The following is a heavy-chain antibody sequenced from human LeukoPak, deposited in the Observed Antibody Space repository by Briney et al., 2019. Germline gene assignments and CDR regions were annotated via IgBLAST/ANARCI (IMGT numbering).Heavy chain of an antibody. J-gene: IGHJ4*02. CDR1: GYTFGDYA. CDR3: TRDGGTLDY. D-gene: IGHD3-16*01. Sequence: PGGSLRLSCTGPGYTFGDYAMSWVRQSPGKGLEWVSLIRSKAFGGATEYAASVKGRFTISRDDSKSIAYLQMNSLNTEDKAMYYCTRDGGTLDYWGQGSLVTVSS. V-gene: IGHV3-49*04. CDR2: IRSKAFGGAT.